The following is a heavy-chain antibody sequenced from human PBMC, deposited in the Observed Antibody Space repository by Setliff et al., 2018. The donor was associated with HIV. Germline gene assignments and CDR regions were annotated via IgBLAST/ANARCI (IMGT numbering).Heavy chain of an antibody. CDR2: SIPIYGTP. CDR3: ARNDASGSYYRLDY. J-gene: IGHJ4*02. Sequence: ASVKVSCKASGGSFTSFAISWVRQAPGQGLEWMGGSIPIYGTPNYAQKFQGRITISTDASTGTAYMELNSLRSEDTAVYYCARNDASGSYYRLDYWGQGTLVTVSS. CDR1: GGSFTSFA. D-gene: IGHD3-10*01. V-gene: IGHV1-69*05.